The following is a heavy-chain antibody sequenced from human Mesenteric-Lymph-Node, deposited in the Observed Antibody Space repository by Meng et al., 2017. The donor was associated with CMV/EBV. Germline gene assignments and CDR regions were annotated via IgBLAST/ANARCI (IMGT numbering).Heavy chain of an antibody. Sequence: GYYWSWIRQPPGKGLEWIGEINHSGSTNYNPSLKSRVTISVDTSKNQFSLKLSSVTAADTAVYYCARRSPDRRGYSSSWYFLGYFDYWGQGTLVTVS. V-gene: IGHV4-34*01. J-gene: IGHJ4*02. CDR1: GYY. CDR3: ARRSPDRRGYSSSWYFLGYFDY. D-gene: IGHD6-13*01. CDR2: INHSGST.